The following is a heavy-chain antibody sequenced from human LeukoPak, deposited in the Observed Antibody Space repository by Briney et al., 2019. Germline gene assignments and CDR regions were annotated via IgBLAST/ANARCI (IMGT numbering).Heavy chain of an antibody. Sequence: SETLSLTCAVYDGTFSGYYWSWIRQPPGKGLEWIGEINHSGSTNYNPSLKSRVTISVDTSKNQFSLKLSSVTAADTAVYYCARGRISYYDILTGYSPFFDYWGQGTLDTVSS. CDR1: DGTFSGYY. V-gene: IGHV4-34*01. J-gene: IGHJ4*02. CDR2: INHSGST. CDR3: ARGRISYYDILTGYSPFFDY. D-gene: IGHD3-9*01.